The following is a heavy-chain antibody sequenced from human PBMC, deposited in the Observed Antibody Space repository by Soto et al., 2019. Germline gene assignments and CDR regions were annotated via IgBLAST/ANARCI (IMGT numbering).Heavy chain of an antibody. Sequence: GGSLRLSCAASGLNFEKCSMNWVRQPPGKGPEWLASISPSSTYIRYADSVKGRFTISRDNARNSLSLQMMNLRADDTAIYYLATDTGDIEVVPATSWGQGTLVTVAS. J-gene: IGHJ4*02. CDR3: ATDTGDIEVVPATS. V-gene: IGHV3-21*04. D-gene: IGHD2-15*01. CDR1: GLNFEKCS. CDR2: ISPSSTYI.